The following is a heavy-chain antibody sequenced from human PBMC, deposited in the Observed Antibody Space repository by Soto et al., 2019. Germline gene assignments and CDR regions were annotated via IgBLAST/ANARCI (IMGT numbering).Heavy chain of an antibody. D-gene: IGHD2-2*01. CDR3: ARRGACSSSSCYGFDAFDI. Sequence: ASVKVSCKASGYTFSSYDINWVRQATGQGLEWMGWMNPNSGNTGYAQKFQGRVTMTRNTSISTAYMELSSLRSEDTAVYYCARRGACSSSSCYGFDAFDIWGQGTLVTVSS. V-gene: IGHV1-8*01. CDR2: MNPNSGNT. J-gene: IGHJ3*02. CDR1: GYTFSSYD.